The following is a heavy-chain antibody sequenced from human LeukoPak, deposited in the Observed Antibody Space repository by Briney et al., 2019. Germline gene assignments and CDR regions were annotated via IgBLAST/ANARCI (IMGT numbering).Heavy chain of an antibody. Sequence: SETLSLTCTVSGGSISGYYWSWIRQPAGKGLEWIGRIYTSGSTNYNPSLKSRVTISVDTSKNQFSLKLSSVTAADTAVYYCARSRFLEWLLFDYWGQGTLVTVSS. CDR3: ARSRFLEWLLFDY. CDR2: IYTSGST. D-gene: IGHD3-3*01. J-gene: IGHJ4*02. V-gene: IGHV4-4*07. CDR1: GGSISGYY.